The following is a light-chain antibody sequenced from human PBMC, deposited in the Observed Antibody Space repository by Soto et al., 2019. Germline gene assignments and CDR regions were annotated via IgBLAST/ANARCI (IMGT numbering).Light chain of an antibody. Sequence: EIVMTQSPATLSVSPWERATLSCRASQSVSSDLAWYQQKPGQAPSLLIYDASTRATGVPARFSGSGSGTEFTLTISSLQSEDFAVYYCQQYNKWPPITFGQGTRLEIK. J-gene: IGKJ5*01. CDR1: QSVSSD. CDR2: DAS. V-gene: IGKV3-15*01. CDR3: QQYNKWPPIT.